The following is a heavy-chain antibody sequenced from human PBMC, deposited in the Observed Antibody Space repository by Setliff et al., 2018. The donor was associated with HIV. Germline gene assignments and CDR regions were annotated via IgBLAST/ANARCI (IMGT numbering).Heavy chain of an antibody. V-gene: IGHV1-8*01. CDR1: GYTFTSYD. D-gene: IGHD6-6*01. CDR2: MSPNSGNA. J-gene: IGHJ6*03. Sequence: ASVKVSCKASGYTFTSYDINWVRQATGQGLEWMGWMSPNSGNAGYAQKFQGRVTMTSNTSISTAYMELSSLRSEDTAVYYCSKVSEHRTSSGSFSYYMDVWGEGTPVTVSS. CDR3: SKVSEHRTSSGSFSYYMDV.